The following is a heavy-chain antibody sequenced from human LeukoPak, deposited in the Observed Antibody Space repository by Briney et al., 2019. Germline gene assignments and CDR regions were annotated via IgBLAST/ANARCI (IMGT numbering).Heavy chain of an antibody. CDR2: ISGGAGST. CDR3: AKDLVTGSLDY. CDR1: GFTFSTYA. J-gene: IGHJ4*02. D-gene: IGHD3-10*01. V-gene: IGHV3-23*01. Sequence: GGSLRLSCAASGFTFSTYAMTWVRQAPGKGLEWVSSISGGAGSTYYADSVKGRFTISRANSENTLYLQMHSLRAEDTAVYYCAKDLVTGSLDYWGLGTLVTVSS.